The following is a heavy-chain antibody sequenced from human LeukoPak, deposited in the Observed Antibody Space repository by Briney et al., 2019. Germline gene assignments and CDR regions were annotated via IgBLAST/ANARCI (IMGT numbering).Heavy chain of an antibody. Sequence: SQALSLTCAISGDSVSSNSVAWNWIRQSPSRGLEWRGRTYYRSKWYNDYAVSVKSRITVNPDTSKNQFSLQLNSVTPEDTAVYFCARGDRGGYYFDYWGQGTLVTVSS. D-gene: IGHD3-16*01. J-gene: IGHJ4*02. CDR1: GDSVSSNSVA. V-gene: IGHV6-1*01. CDR3: ARGDRGGYYFDY. CDR2: TYYRSKWYN.